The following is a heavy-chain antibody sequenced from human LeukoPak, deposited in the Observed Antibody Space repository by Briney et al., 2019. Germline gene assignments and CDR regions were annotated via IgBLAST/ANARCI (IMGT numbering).Heavy chain of an antibody. J-gene: IGHJ4*02. Sequence: GGSLRLSCAASGFTFSSYAMHWVRQAPGKGLEWVAVISYDGSNKYYADSVKGRFTISRDNSKNTLYLQMNSLRAEDTAVYYCASSSYYDFWSGFIDYWGQGTLVTVSS. CDR2: ISYDGSNK. D-gene: IGHD3-3*01. CDR3: ASSSYYDFWSGFIDY. V-gene: IGHV3-30-3*01. CDR1: GFTFSSYA.